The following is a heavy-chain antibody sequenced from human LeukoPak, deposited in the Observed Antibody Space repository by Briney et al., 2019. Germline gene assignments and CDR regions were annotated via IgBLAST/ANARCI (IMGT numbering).Heavy chain of an antibody. D-gene: IGHD6-19*01. J-gene: IGHJ4*02. V-gene: IGHV1-46*01. Sequence: VSVKVSCKASGYTFTSYYMQWVRQAPGQGLEWMGIINPSGGSTSYAQKFQGRVTMTSDTSTSTVYMELSSLRSEDTAVYYCAGARAVAGVDYWGQGTLVTVSS. CDR2: INPSGGST. CDR1: GYTFTSYY. CDR3: AGARAVAGVDY.